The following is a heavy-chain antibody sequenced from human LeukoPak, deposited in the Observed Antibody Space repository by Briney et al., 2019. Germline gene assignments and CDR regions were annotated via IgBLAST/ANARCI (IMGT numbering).Heavy chain of an antibody. J-gene: IGHJ5*02. V-gene: IGHV4-34*01. CDR3: TRGQGATVPQVGKNWFDP. CDR2: VNESGGT. D-gene: IGHD1-26*01. Sequence: SETLSLTCAVYIDSFSNYHWNWIRQTPAKGMEWIGEVNESGGTNISPSLRSRVILSVDTSKNQFSLKLISVTVADTAIYYCTRGQGATVPQVGKNWFDPWGQGTRVTVSS. CDR1: IDSFSNYH.